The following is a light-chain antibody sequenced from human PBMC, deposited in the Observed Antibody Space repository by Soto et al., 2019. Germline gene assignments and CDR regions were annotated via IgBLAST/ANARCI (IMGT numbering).Light chain of an antibody. V-gene: IGKV3-20*01. CDR3: QQYGNSPPWK. J-gene: IGKJ1*01. Sequence: EIVLTQSPVTLSLSPGERATLSCSASQSVSNNYLAWYQQKPGQAPRLLIYGTSSRATGIPDRFSGSGSGTDFTLTISRLEPEDFAVYYCQQYGNSPPWKFGQGTKVDIK. CDR2: GTS. CDR1: QSVSNNY.